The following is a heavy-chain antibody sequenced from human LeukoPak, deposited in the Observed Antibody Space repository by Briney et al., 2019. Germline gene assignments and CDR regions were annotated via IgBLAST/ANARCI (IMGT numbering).Heavy chain of an antibody. CDR1: GSSFSSYP. CDR2: ISSDGNTE. CDR3: ARDSVNGPFVISLDL. D-gene: IGHD2-8*01. J-gene: IGHJ4*02. V-gene: IGHV3-48*03. Sequence: GRSLRLSCAAAGSSFSSYPMNWVRQAPGKGLEWISHISSDGNTESYVDAPRGRFTMSRDNAKNSLFLLINSLRVEDTAVYYCARDSVNGPFVISLDLWGQGALVTVSS.